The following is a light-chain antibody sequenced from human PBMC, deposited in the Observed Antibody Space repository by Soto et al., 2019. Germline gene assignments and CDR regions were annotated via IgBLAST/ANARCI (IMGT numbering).Light chain of an antibody. CDR3: RQCRNWPLT. J-gene: IGKJ4*01. CDR1: QNVYNN. Sequence: EIVMTQSPATLSVSPGEGATLSCRASQNVYNNLAWYQQRPGQPPRLLIYDASTRATGISARFSGSGYGTEFTLTISSLQSEDFAVYYYRQCRNWPLTFGGGTKVDIK. CDR2: DAS. V-gene: IGKV3-15*01.